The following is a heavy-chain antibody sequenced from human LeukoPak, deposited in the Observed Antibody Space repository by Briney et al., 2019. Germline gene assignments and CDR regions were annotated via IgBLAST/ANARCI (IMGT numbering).Heavy chain of an antibody. CDR3: ASDTSHTGGYYYREVAFDV. CDR1: GYTFTNYD. J-gene: IGHJ3*01. Sequence: ASVKVSCKASGYTFTNYDINWVRQATGQGLEWMGWMNPNSGNTGYAQKFQGRVTMTRNTSISTAYMELNSLTSEDTAVYYCASDTSHTGGYYYREVAFDVWGQGTMVTVSS. V-gene: IGHV1-8*01. CDR2: MNPNSGNT. D-gene: IGHD3-22*01.